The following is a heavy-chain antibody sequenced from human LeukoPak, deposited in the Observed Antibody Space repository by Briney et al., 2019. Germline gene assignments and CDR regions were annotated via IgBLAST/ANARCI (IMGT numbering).Heavy chain of an antibody. V-gene: IGHV3-30*03. J-gene: IGHJ4*02. CDR3: ATPRFSVTSTYYFDY. Sequence: TGGSLRLSCAASGFTFSSYGMHWVRQAPGKGLEWVAVISYDGSNKYYADSVKGRFTISRDNSKNTLYLQMNSLRAEDTAVYYCATPRFSVTSTYYFDYWGQGTLVTVSS. CDR1: GFTFSSYG. CDR2: ISYDGSNK. D-gene: IGHD4-17*01.